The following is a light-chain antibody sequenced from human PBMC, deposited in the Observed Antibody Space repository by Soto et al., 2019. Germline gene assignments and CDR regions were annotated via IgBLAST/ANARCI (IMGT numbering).Light chain of an antibody. V-gene: IGKV3-11*01. CDR2: DAS. CDR1: QSVSSY. Sequence: EIMLKQYPATLSLSEGERVTVSCRASQSVSSYLAWYQQKPGQAPRLLIYDASNRATGIPARFSGSGSGTDFTLTISSLSPENFAVYYCQQRINWRTFGGGTKVDIK. J-gene: IGKJ4*01. CDR3: QQRINWRT.